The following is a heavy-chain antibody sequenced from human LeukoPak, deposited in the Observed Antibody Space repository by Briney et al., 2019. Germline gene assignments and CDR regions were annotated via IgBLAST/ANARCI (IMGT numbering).Heavy chain of an antibody. V-gene: IGHV3-64*01. J-gene: IGHJ4*02. CDR1: GFTFSSYA. Sequence: GGSLRLSSAASGFTFSSYAMRWVRQAPGKGLEYVSAISSNGGSTYYANSVKGRFTISRDNSKNTLYLQMGSLRAEDMAVYYCARAIPLDYWGQGTLVTVSS. CDR3: ARAIPLDY. CDR2: ISSNGGST.